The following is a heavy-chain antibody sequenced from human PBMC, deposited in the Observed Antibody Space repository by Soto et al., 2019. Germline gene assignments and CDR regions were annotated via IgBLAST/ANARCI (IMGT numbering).Heavy chain of an antibody. V-gene: IGHV4-59*08. J-gene: IGHJ4*02. D-gene: IGHD6-13*01. CDR3: ARRIGYSSSWPGYFDY. CDR2: IYYSGST. Sequence: SETLSLTCTVSGGSISSYYWSWIRQPPGKGLEWIGYIYYSGSTNYNPSLKSRVTISVDTSKNQFSLKLSSVTAADTAVYYCARRIGYSSSWPGYFDYWGQGTLVTVSS. CDR1: GGSISSYY.